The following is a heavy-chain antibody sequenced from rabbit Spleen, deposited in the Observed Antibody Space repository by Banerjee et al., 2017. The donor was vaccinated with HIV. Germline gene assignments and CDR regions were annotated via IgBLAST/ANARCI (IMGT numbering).Heavy chain of an antibody. CDR3: ARAYNVYNWGFNL. D-gene: IGHD3-1*01. CDR2: IYTGNGHI. J-gene: IGHJ4*01. CDR1: GFSFSRSYD. Sequence: QEQLEESGGGLVKPGASLTLTCTASGFSFSRSYDMCWVRQAPGKGLEWIGCIYTGNGHIHYATWAKGRFTISKTSSTTVTLQMTSLTVADTATYFCARAYNVYNWGFNLWGQGTLVTVS. V-gene: IGHV1S45*01.